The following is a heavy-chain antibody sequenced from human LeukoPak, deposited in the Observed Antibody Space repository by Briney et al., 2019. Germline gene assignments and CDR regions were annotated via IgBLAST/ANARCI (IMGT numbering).Heavy chain of an antibody. CDR1: GFTFSSYW. V-gene: IGHV3-74*01. CDR2: INSDGSST. J-gene: IGHJ3*02. CDR3: AGEGVYVPEEAFDI. Sequence: GGSLRLSCAASGFTFSSYWMHWVRQAPGKGLVWVSRINSDGSSTSYADSVKGRFTISRDNAKNTLYLQMNSLRAEDTAVYYCAGEGVYVPEEAFDIWGQGTMVTVSS. D-gene: IGHD5/OR15-5a*01.